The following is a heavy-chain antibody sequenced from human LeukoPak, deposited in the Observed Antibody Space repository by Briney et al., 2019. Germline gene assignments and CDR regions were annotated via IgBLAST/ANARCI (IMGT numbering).Heavy chain of an antibody. J-gene: IGHJ4*02. Sequence: GSLRLSCAASGFTFSSYAMHWVRQAPGKGLEWVAVISYDGSNKYYADSVKGRFTISRDNSKNTLYLQMNSLRAEDTAVYYCARDMGYCSSTSCYFFDYWGQGTLVTVSS. V-gene: IGHV3-30-3*01. CDR3: ARDMGYCSSTSCYFFDY. CDR2: ISYDGSNK. CDR1: GFTFSSYA. D-gene: IGHD2-2*01.